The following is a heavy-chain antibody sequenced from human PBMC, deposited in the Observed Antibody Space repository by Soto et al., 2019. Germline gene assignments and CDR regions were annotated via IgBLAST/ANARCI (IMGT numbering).Heavy chain of an antibody. J-gene: IGHJ4*02. CDR3: VFRVGRDY. V-gene: IGHV3-23*01. Sequence: EVQLLESGGGLLQPGGSLRLSCAASGFTFSTYATSWVRQAPGRGLEWVSAISSGGTNTYYADSVKGRFTISRDNSKNTLYLQMNSLRAEDTAVYYCVFRVGRDYWGQGTLVTFSS. CDR2: ISSGGTNT. D-gene: IGHD1-26*01. CDR1: GFTFSTYA.